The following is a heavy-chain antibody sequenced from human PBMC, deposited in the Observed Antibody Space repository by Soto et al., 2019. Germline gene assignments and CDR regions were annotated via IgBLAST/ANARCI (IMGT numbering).Heavy chain of an antibody. CDR2: ISGSGGST. CDR3: ANVYVWGSYRFLSAFDI. D-gene: IGHD3-16*02. J-gene: IGHJ3*02. V-gene: IGHV3-23*01. CDR1: GFTFSSYA. Sequence: EVQLLESGGGLVQPGGSLRLSCAASGFTFSSYAMSWVRQAPGKGLEWVSAISGSGGSTYYADSVKGRFTISRDNSKNTLYLQMNSLRAEDTAVYYCANVYVWGSYRFLSAFDIWGQGTMVTVSS.